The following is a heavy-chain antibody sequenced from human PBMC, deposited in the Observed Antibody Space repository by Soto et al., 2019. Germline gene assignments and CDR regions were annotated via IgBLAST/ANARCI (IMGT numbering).Heavy chain of an antibody. V-gene: IGHV3-30-3*01. J-gene: IGHJ4*02. CDR2: ISYDGSNK. CDR1: GFTFSSYA. CDR3: ARDSDYGYFDY. Sequence: GGSLRLSCAASGFTFSSYAMHWVRQAPGKGLEWVAVISYDGSNKYYADSVKGRFTISRDNSKNTLYLQMNSLRAEDTAVYYCARDSDYGYFDYWGQGTLVTVSS. D-gene: IGHD4-17*01.